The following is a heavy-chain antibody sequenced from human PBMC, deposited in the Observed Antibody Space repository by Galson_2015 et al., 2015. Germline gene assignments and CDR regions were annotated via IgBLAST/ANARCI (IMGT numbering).Heavy chain of an antibody. CDR3: ARDSSGWAGYFDY. CDR2: INPNSGGT. J-gene: IGHJ4*02. V-gene: IGHV1-2*06. Sequence: SVKVSCKASGYTFTGYYMHWVRQAPGQGLEWMGRINPNSGGTNYAQKFQGRVTVTRDTSISTAYMELSRLRSDDTAVYYCARDSSGWAGYFDYWGQGTLVTVSS. CDR1: GYTFTGYY. D-gene: IGHD6-19*01.